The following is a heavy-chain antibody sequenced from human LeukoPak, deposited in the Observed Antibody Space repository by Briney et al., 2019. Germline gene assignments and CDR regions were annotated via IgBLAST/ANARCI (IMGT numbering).Heavy chain of an antibody. CDR1: GGTFSSYA. J-gene: IGHJ3*02. CDR3: ARGHHYYDSSGYGLGAFDI. Sequence: PWASVRVSCKASGGTFSSYAISWVRQAPGQGLEWMGGIIPIFGTANYAQKFQGRVTITADESTSTAYMELSSLRSEDTAVYYCARGHHYYDSSGYGLGAFDIWGQGTMVTVSS. CDR2: IIPIFGTA. D-gene: IGHD3-22*01. V-gene: IGHV1-69*13.